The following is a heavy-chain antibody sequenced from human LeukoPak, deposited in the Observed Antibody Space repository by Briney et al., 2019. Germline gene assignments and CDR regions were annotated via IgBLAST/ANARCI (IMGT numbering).Heavy chain of an antibody. Sequence: SVKVSCKASGGTFSSYAISWVRQAPGQGLEWMGGIIPIFGTANYAQKFQGRVTITTDASTSTAYMELSSLRSEDSAVYYCARGAWRTRTGTQYYFDYWGQGTLVTVSS. CDR2: IIPIFGTA. CDR3: ARGAWRTRTGTQYYFDY. CDR1: GGTFSSYA. V-gene: IGHV1-69*05. D-gene: IGHD1-7*01. J-gene: IGHJ4*02.